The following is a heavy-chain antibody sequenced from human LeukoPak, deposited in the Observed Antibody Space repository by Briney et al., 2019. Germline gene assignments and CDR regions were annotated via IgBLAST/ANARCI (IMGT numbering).Heavy chain of an antibody. D-gene: IGHD6-13*01. V-gene: IGHV3-7*01. CDR3: GRWGAVAGLDL. CDR2: IEPAGSAT. J-gene: IGHJ5*02. Sequence: GGSRRLSCIVSGFSYSGYWMGWVRQPPGEGLEWVANIEPAGSATYYADSVKGRFTISRDNAKSSLSLQMSSLRVEDTAIYYCGRWGAVAGLDLWGQGTLVTVSS. CDR1: GFSYSGYW.